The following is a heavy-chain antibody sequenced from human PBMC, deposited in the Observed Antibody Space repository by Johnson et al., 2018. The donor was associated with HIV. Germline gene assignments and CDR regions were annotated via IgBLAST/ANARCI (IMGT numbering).Heavy chain of an antibody. J-gene: IGHJ3*02. Sequence: VQLVESGGGLVKPGGSLRLSCAASGFTFSIYDMHWVRQVTGKGLEWVSAIGTAGDTYYPGSVKGRFTISRENAQNSLYLQMNSLTAGDTAMYYCVRVGHGSDYYRDAFDIWGQGTMVTVSS. CDR1: GFTFSIYD. V-gene: IGHV3-13*01. D-gene: IGHD3-22*01. CDR2: IGTAGDT. CDR3: VRVGHGSDYYRDAFDI.